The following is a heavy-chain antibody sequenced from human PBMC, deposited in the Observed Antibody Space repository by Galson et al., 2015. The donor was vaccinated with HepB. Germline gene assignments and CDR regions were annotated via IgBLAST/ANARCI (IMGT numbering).Heavy chain of an antibody. CDR1: GFTFSTYA. D-gene: IGHD6-13*01. CDR3: AKEGGLADRGRDY. CDR2: ISGSGGRA. Sequence: SLRLSCAASGFTFSTYAMSWVRQASGKGLEWVSAISGSGGRAYYADSVKGRFTISRDNSKNTLYLQMNSLRAEDTAVYYCAKEGGLADRGRDYWGQGTLVTVSS. V-gene: IGHV3-23*01. J-gene: IGHJ4*02.